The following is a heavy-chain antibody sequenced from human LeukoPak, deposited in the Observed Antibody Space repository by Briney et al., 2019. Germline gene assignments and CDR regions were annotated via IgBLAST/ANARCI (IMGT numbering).Heavy chain of an antibody. J-gene: IGHJ4*02. CDR2: INPNSGGT. Sequence: ASVTVSCKASGYTFTGYYMHWVRQAPGQGLEWMGWINPNSGGTNYAQKFQGRVTMTRDTSISTAYMELSRLRSDDTAVYYCARGSGSYYLGPPYYFDYWGQGTLVTVSS. V-gene: IGHV1-2*02. D-gene: IGHD1-26*01. CDR3: ARGSGSYYLGPPYYFDY. CDR1: GYTFTGYY.